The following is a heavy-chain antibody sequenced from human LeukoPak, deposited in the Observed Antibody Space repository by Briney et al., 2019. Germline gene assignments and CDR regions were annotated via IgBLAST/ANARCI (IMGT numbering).Heavy chain of an antibody. V-gene: IGHV3-21*01. CDR3: ARGVPAALYYFDY. Sequence: GTSLRLSCAASGFTFGSTGMNWVRQAPGKGLEWVSSISSSSSYIYYADSVKGRFTISRDNAKNSLYLQMNSLRAEDTAVYYCARGVPAALYYFDYWGQGTLVTVSS. J-gene: IGHJ4*02. D-gene: IGHD2-2*01. CDR1: GFTFGSTG. CDR2: ISSSSSYI.